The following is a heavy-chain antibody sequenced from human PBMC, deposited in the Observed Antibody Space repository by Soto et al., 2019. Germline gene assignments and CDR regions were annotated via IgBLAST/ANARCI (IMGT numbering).Heavy chain of an antibody. D-gene: IGHD6-13*01. Sequence: GGSLRLSCAASGFTFSSYAMSWVRQAPGKGLEWVSVISGSGGSTYYADSVKGRFTISRDNSKNTLYLQMNSLRAEDTAVYYCAKDGEPGIAAAGTDYWGQGTLVTVSS. CDR2: ISGSGGST. CDR3: AKDGEPGIAAAGTDY. J-gene: IGHJ4*02. V-gene: IGHV3-23*01. CDR1: GFTFSSYA.